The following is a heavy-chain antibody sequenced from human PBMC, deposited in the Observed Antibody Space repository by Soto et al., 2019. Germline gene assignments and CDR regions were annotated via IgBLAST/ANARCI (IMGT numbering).Heavy chain of an antibody. Sequence: GGSLRLSCAASGFTFSSYAMSWVRQAPGKGLEWVSAISGGGNDRFYADSVRGRFTISRDNSRNTLYLHMNSLRAEDTAVHYCARSLFIASTDTEPFDSWGQGTLVTV. CDR2: ISGGGNDR. CDR3: ARSLFIASTDTEPFDS. J-gene: IGHJ4*02. CDR1: GFTFSSYA. D-gene: IGHD6-13*01. V-gene: IGHV3-23*01.